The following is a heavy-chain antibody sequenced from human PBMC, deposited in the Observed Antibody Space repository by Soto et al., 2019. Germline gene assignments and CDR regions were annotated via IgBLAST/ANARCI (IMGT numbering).Heavy chain of an antibody. D-gene: IGHD6-13*01. CDR2: IKQDGSEQ. Sequence: GGSLRLSCVASGFIFRNHWMSWVRQAPGKGLEWVANIKQDGSEQYYVDPVKGRFTISRDNAKSSLYLQMNSLRADDTAVYYCTTLSSTWPTGGDYWGQGTLVTVSS. V-gene: IGHV3-7*03. CDR3: TTLSSTWPTGGDY. J-gene: IGHJ4*02. CDR1: GFIFRNHW.